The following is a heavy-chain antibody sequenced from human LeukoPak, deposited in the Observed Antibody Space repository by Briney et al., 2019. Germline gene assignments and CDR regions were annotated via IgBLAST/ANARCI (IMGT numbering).Heavy chain of an antibody. CDR1: GGSVSDYY. D-gene: IGHD7-27*01. CDR3: ASRKLGNDY. Sequence: ASETLSLTCTVSGGSVSDYYWSWIRQSPGKGLEWIGYIYYTGSSSYNPSLRSRVTISADTSKNQFSLKLSSVTAVDTAVYYCASRKLGNDYWGQGTLVTVSS. J-gene: IGHJ4*01. V-gene: IGHV4-59*02. CDR2: IYYTGSS.